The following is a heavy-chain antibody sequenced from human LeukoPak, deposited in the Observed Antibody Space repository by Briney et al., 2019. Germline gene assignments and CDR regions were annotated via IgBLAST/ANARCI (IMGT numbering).Heavy chain of an antibody. Sequence: PGGSLRLSCAASGFTLSNYAMSWVRQAPGKGLEWVSAIGVSGTGTYFADSVKGRFTISRDNAKNSLYLQMNSLRAEDTTVYYCARGPQYCSSTSCYLPDYWGQGTLVTVSS. J-gene: IGHJ4*02. D-gene: IGHD2-2*01. CDR1: GFTLSNYA. V-gene: IGHV3-21*01. CDR3: ARGPQYCSSTSCYLPDY. CDR2: IGVSGTGT.